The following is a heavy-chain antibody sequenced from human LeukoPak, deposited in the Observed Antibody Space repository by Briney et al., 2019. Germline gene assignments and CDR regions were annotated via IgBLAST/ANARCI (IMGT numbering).Heavy chain of an antibody. CDR1: GGSISSSNW. V-gene: IGHV4-4*02. CDR2: IYHSGST. CDR3: AGTNGDYVFDY. D-gene: IGHD4-17*01. J-gene: IGHJ4*02. Sequence: PSGTLSLTCAVSGGSISSSNWWSWVRQPPGKGLEWIGEIYHSGSTNYNPSLMSRITISVDKSKNHFSLKLNSVTAADTAVYYCAGTNGDYVFDYWGQGTLVTVSS.